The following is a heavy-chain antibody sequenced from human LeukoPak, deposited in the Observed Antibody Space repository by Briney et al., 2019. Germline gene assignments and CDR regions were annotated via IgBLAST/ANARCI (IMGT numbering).Heavy chain of an antibody. D-gene: IGHD3-10*01. J-gene: IGHJ4*02. CDR3: ARDRELWFGELALDY. CDR1: GFTFSSYG. Sequence: GGSLRLSCAASGFTFSSYGMHWVRQAPGKGLEWMAVIWYDGSNKYYADSVKGRFTISRDNSKNTLYLQMNSLRAEDTAVYYCARDRELWFGELALDYWGQGPLVTVSS. CDR2: IWYDGSNK. V-gene: IGHV3-33*01.